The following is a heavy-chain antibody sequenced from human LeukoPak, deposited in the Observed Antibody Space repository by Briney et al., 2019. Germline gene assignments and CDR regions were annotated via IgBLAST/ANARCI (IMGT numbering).Heavy chain of an antibody. V-gene: IGHV6-1*01. CDR2: TYYRSQWYN. D-gene: IGHD1-26*01. J-gene: IGHJ6*03. Sequence: SQTLSLTCAISGDSVSTDSAAWVRIRQSPARGLEWLGRTYYRSQWYNDYAVSVKSRITINPDTSKNQFSLQLNSVTPEDTAVYYCAREWELLRGGYYYYYMDVWGQGTMVTVSS. CDR1: GDSVSTDSAA. CDR3: AREWELLRGGYYYYYMDV.